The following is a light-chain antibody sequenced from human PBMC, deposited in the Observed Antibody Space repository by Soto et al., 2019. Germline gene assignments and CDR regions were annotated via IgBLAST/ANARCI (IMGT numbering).Light chain of an antibody. CDR2: GAS. J-gene: IGKJ1*01. V-gene: IGKV1-27*01. CDR3: QQYHSAPLT. CDR1: QDISNY. Sequence: DIHMTQSPSSLSASVGDIVTITCRANQDISNYLAWYQQKQGKVPKLLIYGASTLQSGVPSRFSGSGSGTDFTLTISSLQPEDIATYYCQQYHSAPLTFSQGTKVDIK.